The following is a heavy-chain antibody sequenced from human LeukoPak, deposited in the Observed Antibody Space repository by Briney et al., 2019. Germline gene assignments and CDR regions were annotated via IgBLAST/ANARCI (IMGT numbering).Heavy chain of an antibody. V-gene: IGHV3-23*01. J-gene: IGHJ6*03. Sequence: GGSLRLSCAASGFTFSSYAMSWVRQAPGKGLEWVSAISGSGGSTYYADSVKGRFTISRDNAKNSLYLQMNSLRAEDMALYYCAKSIVATIISDYMDVWGKGTTVTVSS. CDR2: ISGSGGST. CDR1: GFTFSSYA. CDR3: AKSIVATIISDYMDV. D-gene: IGHD5-12*01.